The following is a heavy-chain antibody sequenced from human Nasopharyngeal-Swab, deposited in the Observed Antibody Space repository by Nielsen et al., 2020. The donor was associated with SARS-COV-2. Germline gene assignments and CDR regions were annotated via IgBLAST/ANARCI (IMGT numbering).Heavy chain of an antibody. CDR3: AKDLRSVVPAGGDY. V-gene: IGHV3-23*01. D-gene: IGHD2-2*01. CDR2: ISGSGGST. J-gene: IGHJ4*02. Sequence: GESLKISCAASGFTFSSYAMSWVRQAPGKGLEWASAISGSGGSTYYADSVKGRFTISRDNSKNTLYLQMNSLRAEDTAVYYCAKDLRSVVPAGGDYWGQGTLVTVSS. CDR1: GFTFSSYA.